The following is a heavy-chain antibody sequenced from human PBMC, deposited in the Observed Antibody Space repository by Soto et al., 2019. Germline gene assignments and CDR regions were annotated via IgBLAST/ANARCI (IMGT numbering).Heavy chain of an antibody. V-gene: IGHV4-34*01. CDR1: GGSFSGYY. D-gene: IGHD3-9*01. CDR3: ARRRYFDWLSPFDY. Sequence: SETLSLTCAVYGGSFSGYYWSWIRQPPGKGLEWIGEINHSGSTNYNPSLKSRVTISVDTSKNQFSLKLSSVTAADTAVYYCARRRYFDWLSPFDYWGQGTLVTVSS. CDR2: INHSGST. J-gene: IGHJ4*02.